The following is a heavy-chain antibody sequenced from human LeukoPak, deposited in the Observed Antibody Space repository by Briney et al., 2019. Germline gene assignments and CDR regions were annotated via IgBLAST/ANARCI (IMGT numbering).Heavy chain of an antibody. CDR2: IWYDGSNK. CDR1: GFIFSNYG. J-gene: IGHJ6*02. CDR3: AKDGWYQLLYVYYYYGMDV. Sequence: GGSLRLSCAASGFIFSNYGMHWVRQAPGKGLEWVAVIWYDGSNKYYADSVKGRFTISRDNSKNTLYLRMNSLRAEDTAVYYCAKDGWYQLLYVYYYYGMDVWGQGTTVTVSS. V-gene: IGHV3-30*02. D-gene: IGHD2-2*02.